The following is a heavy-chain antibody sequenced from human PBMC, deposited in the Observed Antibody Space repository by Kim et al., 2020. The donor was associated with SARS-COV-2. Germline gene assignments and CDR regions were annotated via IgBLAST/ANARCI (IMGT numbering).Heavy chain of an antibody. Sequence: GGSLRLSCAASGFTFNKAWMSWVRQAPGKGLEWVGRIKSKTDGGTTDYAAPVKGRFTISRDDSKNTLYLQMNSLKTEDTAVYYCTKSIAAAAYIWGQGTLVTVSS. CDR1: GFTFNKAW. V-gene: IGHV3-15*01. J-gene: IGHJ4*02. D-gene: IGHD6-13*01. CDR2: IKSKTDGGTT. CDR3: TKSIAAAAYI.